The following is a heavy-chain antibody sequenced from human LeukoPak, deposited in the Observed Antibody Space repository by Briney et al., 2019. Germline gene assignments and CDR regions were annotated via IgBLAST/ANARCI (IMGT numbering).Heavy chain of an antibody. J-gene: IGHJ3*02. CDR2: INSEGSST. D-gene: IGHD2-15*01. Sequence: GGSLRLSCGASEFTYSSYWMHWVRQAPGKGLVWVSRINSEGSSTTYADSVKGRFTISRDNTKNTLFLQMISLRAEDTAVYYCARDCSDKGCYASAFDMWGRGTTVTISS. V-gene: IGHV3-74*03. CDR1: EFTYSSYW. CDR3: ARDCSDKGCYASAFDM.